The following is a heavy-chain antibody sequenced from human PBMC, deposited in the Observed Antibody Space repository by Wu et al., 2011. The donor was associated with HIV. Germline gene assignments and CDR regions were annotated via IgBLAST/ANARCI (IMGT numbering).Heavy chain of an antibody. CDR1: GYTFTNYA. D-gene: IGHD1-1*01. CDR3: ARDSKNWNAPREAFDI. V-gene: IGHV1-18*01. CDR2: ISAYNGDT. J-gene: IGHJ3*02. Sequence: QVQLVQSGAEVKKPGASVKVSCKASGYTFTNYAIHWVRQAPGQGLEWMGWISAYNGDTNYAQKLQDRVTMTTDTSTSTAYMELRSLRSDDTAVYYCARDSKNWNAPREAFDIWGQGTLVTVSS.